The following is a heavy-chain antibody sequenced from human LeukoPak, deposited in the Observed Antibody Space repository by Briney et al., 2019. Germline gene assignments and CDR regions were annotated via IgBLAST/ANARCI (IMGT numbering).Heavy chain of an antibody. V-gene: IGHV3-7*03. J-gene: IGHJ4*02. CDR2: IKPDGSEK. CDR3: ARKTVVGSYFDY. CDR1: GFAFSDYW. D-gene: IGHD4-23*01. Sequence: GGSLRLSCAASGFAFSDYWMSWVRQAPGKGLEWVAKIKPDGSEKYYVDSVKGRFTISRDNAKNSLYLQMNSLRAEDTAVYYCARKTVVGSYFDYWGQGTPVTVSS.